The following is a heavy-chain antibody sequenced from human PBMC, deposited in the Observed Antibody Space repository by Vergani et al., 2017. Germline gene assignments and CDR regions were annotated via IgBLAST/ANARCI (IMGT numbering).Heavy chain of an antibody. CDR1: RFPITRGYH. J-gene: IGHJ5*02. CDR2: IDYRGRT. CDR3: ARHAQTVALAGAIQDSNWLDP. D-gene: IGHD6-19*01. V-gene: IGHV4-38-2*02. Sequence: QGQLQESGPGLVKPSETLSLTCTVSRFPITRGYHWGWIRQPPGRGLEWIGEIDYRGRTDPSPSLKSRVTLFLDTSKNQFSLQRRYVTASDTGVYYCARHAQTVALAGAIQDSNWLDPWCPGTLVTVSS.